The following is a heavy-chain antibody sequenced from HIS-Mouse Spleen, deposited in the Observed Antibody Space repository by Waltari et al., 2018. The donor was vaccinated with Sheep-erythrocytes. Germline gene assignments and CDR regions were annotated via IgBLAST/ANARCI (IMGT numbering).Heavy chain of an antibody. CDR2: ISADHGNT. D-gene: IGHD4-17*01. Sequence: QVQLVQPGAEVKKPGASVMVSCKASGYTFTSYGISWTRQAPGQGLEWMGWISADHGNTNDAQKLQGRVRMTTDSSTSTAYMGLMILRSHDTAVYYCARFYGDFTRSYDIWGQATMVTVSS. J-gene: IGHJ3*02. V-gene: IGHV1-18*01. CDR1: GYTFTSYG. CDR3: ARFYGDFTRSYDI.